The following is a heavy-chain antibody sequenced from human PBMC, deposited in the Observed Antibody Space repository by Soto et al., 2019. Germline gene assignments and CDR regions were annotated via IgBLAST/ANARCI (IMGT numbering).Heavy chain of an antibody. CDR2: ISPYNGDT. CDR3: AREAGSGSYYAEDL. J-gene: IGHJ5*02. D-gene: IGHD1-26*01. CDR1: GYTFTYYG. Sequence: GASVKVSCKASGYTFTYYGISWVRQAPGQGLEWMGWISPYNGDTDYAQQFQGRVTLTTDTSTTTVYMDLRSLRSDDTAVYYCAREAGSGSYYAEDLWGQGTLVT. V-gene: IGHV1-18*04.